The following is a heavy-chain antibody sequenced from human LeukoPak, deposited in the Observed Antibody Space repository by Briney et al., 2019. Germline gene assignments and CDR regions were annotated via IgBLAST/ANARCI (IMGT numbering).Heavy chain of an antibody. CDR3: ARERQDTVIHSGAFDI. CDR2: IASDGSHT. V-gene: IGHV3-30-3*01. CDR1: GFTFSNYF. J-gene: IGHJ3*02. Sequence: GRSLRLSCAASGFTFSNYFMHWVRQAPGKGLEWVADIASDGSHTFYVESVKGRFTISRDNSKNTLYLQMNSLGPEGTAVYFCARERQDTVIHSGAFDIWGQGTMVTVSS. D-gene: IGHD2-21*02.